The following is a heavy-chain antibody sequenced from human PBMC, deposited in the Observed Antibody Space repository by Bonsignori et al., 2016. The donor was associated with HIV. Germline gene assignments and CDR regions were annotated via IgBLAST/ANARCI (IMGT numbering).Heavy chain of an antibody. V-gene: IGHV4-34*01. J-gene: IGHJ4*02. CDR2: INHSGST. CDR3: ARRRYSSSWCFDY. D-gene: IGHD6-13*01. Sequence: RQAPGKGLEWIGEINHSGSTNYNPSLKSRVTISVDTSKNQFSLKLSSVTAADTAVYYCARRRYSSSWCFDYWGQGTLVTVSS.